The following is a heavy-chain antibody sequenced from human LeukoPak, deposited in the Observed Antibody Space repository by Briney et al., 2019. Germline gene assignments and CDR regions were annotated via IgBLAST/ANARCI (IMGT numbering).Heavy chain of an antibody. Sequence: SETLSLTCTVSGYSISSGYYWGWIRQPPGKGLEWIGSIYHSGSTYYNPSLKSRVTISVDTSKNQFSLKLSSVTAADTAVYYCARVEGSGWPTFDYWGQGTLVTVSS. CDR3: ARVEGSGWPTFDY. V-gene: IGHV4-38-2*02. CDR2: IYHSGST. D-gene: IGHD6-19*01. CDR1: GYSISSGYY. J-gene: IGHJ4*02.